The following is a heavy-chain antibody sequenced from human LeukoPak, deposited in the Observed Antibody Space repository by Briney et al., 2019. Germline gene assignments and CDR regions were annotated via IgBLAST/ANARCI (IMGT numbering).Heavy chain of an antibody. J-gene: IGHJ4*02. CDR2: ISSSSSYI. Sequence: GGSLRLSCAASGFTFSSYSMNWVRQAPGKGLEWVSSISSSSSYIYYADSVKGRFTISRDNAKNSLYLQMNSLRAEDTAVYYCARIYYYYGSGGYPMDYWGQGTLVTVSS. V-gene: IGHV3-21*01. CDR3: ARIYYYYGSGGYPMDY. D-gene: IGHD3-10*01. CDR1: GFTFSSYS.